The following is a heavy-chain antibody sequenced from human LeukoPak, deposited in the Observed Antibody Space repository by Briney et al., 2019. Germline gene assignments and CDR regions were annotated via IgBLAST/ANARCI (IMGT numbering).Heavy chain of an antibody. CDR2: IYYSGST. J-gene: IGHJ3*02. V-gene: IGHV4-59*01. Sequence: SETLSLTCTVSGGSIISYYWSWIRQPPGKGLEWIGYIYYSGSTNYNPSLKSRVIISVDTSKNQFSLKLSYVTAADTAVYYCARGGYYDKEAFDIWGQGTMVTVSS. D-gene: IGHD3-22*01. CDR1: GGSIISYY. CDR3: ARGGYYDKEAFDI.